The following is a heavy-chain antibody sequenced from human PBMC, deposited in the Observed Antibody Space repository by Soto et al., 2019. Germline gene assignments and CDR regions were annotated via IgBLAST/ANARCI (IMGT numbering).Heavy chain of an antibody. CDR1: GYSFTSYW. V-gene: IGHV5-51*01. J-gene: IGHJ4*02. CDR3: ARTYYYDSSGYYWVHYFDY. D-gene: IGHD3-22*01. Sequence: ESLKISCKGSGYSFTSYWIGWVRQMPGKGLEWMGIIYPGDSDTRYSPSFQGQVTISADKSISTAYLQWSSLKASDTAMYYCARTYYYDSSGYYWVHYFDYWGQGTLVTVSS. CDR2: IYPGDSDT.